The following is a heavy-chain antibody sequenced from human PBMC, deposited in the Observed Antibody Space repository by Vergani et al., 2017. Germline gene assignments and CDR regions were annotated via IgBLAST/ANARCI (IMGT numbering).Heavy chain of an antibody. CDR1: GFTFTSSA. V-gene: IGHV1-58*01. J-gene: IGHJ6*02. D-gene: IGHD2-21*02. CDR3: ARDRVVVTAILYYYYGMDV. Sequence: QMQLVQSGPEVKKPGTSVKVSCKASGFTFTSSAVQWVRQARGKRLEWIGWIVVGSGNTNSAQQFQERVTITRDMSTSTAYMELSSLRSADTAVYYGARDRVVVTAILYYYYGMDVWGQGTTVTVS. CDR2: IVVGSGNT.